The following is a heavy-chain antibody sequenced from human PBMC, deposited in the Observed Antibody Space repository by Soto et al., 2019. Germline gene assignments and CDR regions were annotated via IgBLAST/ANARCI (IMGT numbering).Heavy chain of an antibody. CDR2: IDAANGNI. J-gene: IGHJ5*02. CDR1: GFTFSSYA. CDR3: ARDGWVTTNRFDT. D-gene: IGHD2-21*02. V-gene: IGHV1-3*01. Sequence: QVQLVQSGAEVKKPGASVKLSCKASGFTFSSYAMHWVRQAPGQSLEWMGWIDAANGNIKYSEKFQGRVTITGDTSTSTAYMEFSSLRSEDTAVYYCARDGWVTTNRFDTWGQGILVIVSS.